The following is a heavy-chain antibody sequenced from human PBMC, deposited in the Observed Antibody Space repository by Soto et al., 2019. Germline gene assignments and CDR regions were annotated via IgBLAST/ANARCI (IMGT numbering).Heavy chain of an antibody. CDR2: INPSGGST. CDR3: AREKGEYSSSSGPYYYYGMDG. CDR1: GYTFTIYY. Sequence: VKAACKASGYTFTIYYMQWLRQAPGQGLEWMGIINPSGGSTSYAQKFQGRVTMTRDTSTSTVYMELSSLRSEDTAVYYCAREKGEYSSSSGPYYYYGMDGWGQGTRVTVSS. J-gene: IGHJ6*02. V-gene: IGHV1-46*01. D-gene: IGHD6-6*01.